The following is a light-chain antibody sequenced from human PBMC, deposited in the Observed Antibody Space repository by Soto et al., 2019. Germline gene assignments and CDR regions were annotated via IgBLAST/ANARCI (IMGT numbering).Light chain of an antibody. V-gene: IGKV1-5*03. CDR2: KAS. Sequence: DIQMTHSPSSLSASVGDRVSITCRASQSISSCLAWYQQKPGKAPKLLIYKASSLEGGVPSRFSGSGSGTEFTLTSSSLQPDDFATYYCQQCNSYPVTFGQGTKLEIK. CDR1: QSISSC. J-gene: IGKJ2*01. CDR3: QQCNSYPVT.